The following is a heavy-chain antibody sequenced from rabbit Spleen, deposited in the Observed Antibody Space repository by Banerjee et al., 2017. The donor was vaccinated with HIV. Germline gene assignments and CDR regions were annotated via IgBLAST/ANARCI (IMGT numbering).Heavy chain of an antibody. V-gene: IGHV1S45*01. Sequence: QEQLEESGGGLVKPEGSLTLTCTASGFSFSSSYYMCWVRQAPGKGLEWIACIATSSGSAYYASWAKGRFTCSKTSSTTVTLQMTSLTVADTATYFCARDTGSSFSSYGMDLWGPGTLVTVS. CDR2: IATSSGSA. CDR3: ARDTGSSFSSYGMDL. D-gene: IGHD8-1*01. CDR1: GFSFSSSYY. J-gene: IGHJ6*01.